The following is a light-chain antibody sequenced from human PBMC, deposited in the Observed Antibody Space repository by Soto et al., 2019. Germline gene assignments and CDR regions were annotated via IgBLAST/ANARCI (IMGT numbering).Light chain of an antibody. V-gene: IGKV1-39*01. CDR3: QQSYSTPPVT. Sequence: DIHITQSPSSLSASVGDRVTITCRASQSISSYLNWYQQKPGKAPKLLIYAASSLQSGVPSRFSGSGSGTDCTLTSSSLQPEDVATYYCQQSYSTPPVTFGQGTRLEIK. CDR2: AAS. CDR1: QSISSY. J-gene: IGKJ5*01.